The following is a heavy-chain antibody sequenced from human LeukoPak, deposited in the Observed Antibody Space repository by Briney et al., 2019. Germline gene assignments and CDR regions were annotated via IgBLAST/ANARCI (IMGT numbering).Heavy chain of an antibody. CDR3: ARETIAAAGKGFDP. CDR2: ISGSGSNT. CDR1: EFTFSSYA. V-gene: IGHV3-23*01. Sequence: GGSLRLSCAASEFTFSSYAMSWVRQAPGKGLEWVSGISGSGSNTYYADSVKGRFTISRDNAKKSLYLQMNSLRAEDTAVYYCARETIAAAGKGFDPWGQGTLVTVSS. J-gene: IGHJ5*02. D-gene: IGHD6-13*01.